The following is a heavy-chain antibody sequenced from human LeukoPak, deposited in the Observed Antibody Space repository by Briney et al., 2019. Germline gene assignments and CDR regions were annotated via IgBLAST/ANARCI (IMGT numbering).Heavy chain of an antibody. J-gene: IGHJ4*02. V-gene: IGHV4-4*07. D-gene: IGHD2-15*01. CDR3: ARGFCSGGSCYLFDS. Sequence: SETPSLTCTVSGGSISGSYWSWIRQPAGKGLEWIGRIYSSGSTNYNPSLKSRVTMSVDTSKNQVSLKLNSVTAADTAVYYCARGFCSGGSCYLFDSWGQGTPVTVSS. CDR1: GGSISGSY. CDR2: IYSSGST.